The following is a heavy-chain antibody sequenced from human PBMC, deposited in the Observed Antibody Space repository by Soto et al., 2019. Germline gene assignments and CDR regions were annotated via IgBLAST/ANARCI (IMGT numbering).Heavy chain of an antibody. CDR3: ARDLGPLLLWFGESYYGMDV. D-gene: IGHD3-10*01. J-gene: IGHJ6*02. CDR2: IYYSGST. V-gene: IGHV4-59*01. Sequence: SETLSLTCTVSGGSISSYYWSWIRQPPGKGLEWIGYIYYSGSTNYNPSLKSRVTISVDTSKNQFSLKLSSVTAADTAVYYCARDLGPLLLWFGESYYGMDVWGQGTTVTVS. CDR1: GGSISSYY.